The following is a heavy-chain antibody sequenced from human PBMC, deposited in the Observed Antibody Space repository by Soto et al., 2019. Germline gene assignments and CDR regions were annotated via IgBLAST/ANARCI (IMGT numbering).Heavy chain of an antibody. CDR2: INSRGDKT. CDR3: AKADGCAAGTCYTGTYWFFDL. J-gene: IGHJ2*01. D-gene: IGHD2-2*02. CDR1: GFTLSAHA. V-gene: IGHV3-23*01. Sequence: GGSLRLSCAASGFTLSAHAMNWFRQAPGKGPEWVSTINSRGDKTFYADSVKGRCTLSRDDSKNTLFLQMNSLRAEDTAMYYCAKADGCAAGTCYTGTYWFFDLWGRGTLVTVSS.